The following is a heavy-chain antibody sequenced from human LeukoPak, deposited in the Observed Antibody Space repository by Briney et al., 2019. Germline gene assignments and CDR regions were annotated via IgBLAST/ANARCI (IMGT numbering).Heavy chain of an antibody. CDR3: ARDYDYVWGSYRSTPEGRYFDY. J-gene: IGHJ4*02. CDR2: ISAYNGNT. Sequence: ASVKVSCKASGYTFTSYGISWVRQAPGQGLEWMGWISAYNGNTNYAQELQGRVTMTTDTSTSTAYMELRSLRSDDTAVYYCARDYDYVWGSYRSTPEGRYFDYWGQGTLVTVSS. D-gene: IGHD3-16*02. V-gene: IGHV1-18*01. CDR1: GYTFTSYG.